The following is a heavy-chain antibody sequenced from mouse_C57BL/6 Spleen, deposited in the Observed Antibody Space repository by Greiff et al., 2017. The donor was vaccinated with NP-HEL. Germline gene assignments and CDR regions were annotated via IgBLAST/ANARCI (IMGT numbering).Heavy chain of an antibody. V-gene: IGHV1-69*01. CDR1: GYTFTSYW. Sequence: VQLQQPGAELVMPGASVKLSCKASGYTFTSYWMHWVKQRPGQGLEWIGEIDPSDSYTNYNQKFKGKSTLTVDKSSSTAYRQISSLTSEDSAVYYCARLGDGYPYYFDYWGQGTTLTVSS. J-gene: IGHJ2*01. D-gene: IGHD2-3*01. CDR3: ARLGDGYPYYFDY. CDR2: IDPSDSYT.